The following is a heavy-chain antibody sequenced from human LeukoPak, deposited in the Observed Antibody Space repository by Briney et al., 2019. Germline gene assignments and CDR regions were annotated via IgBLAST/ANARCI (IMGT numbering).Heavy chain of an antibody. CDR3: AKAMVTYYYYGMDV. Sequence: GGSLRLSCAASGFTFSSYAMSWVRQAPGKGLEWVSAISGSGGSTYYADSAKGRFTISRDNSKNTLYLQMNSLRAEDTAVYYCAKAMVTYYYYGMDVWGQGTTVTVSS. J-gene: IGHJ6*02. V-gene: IGHV3-23*01. CDR1: GFTFSSYA. CDR2: ISGSGGST. D-gene: IGHD5-18*01.